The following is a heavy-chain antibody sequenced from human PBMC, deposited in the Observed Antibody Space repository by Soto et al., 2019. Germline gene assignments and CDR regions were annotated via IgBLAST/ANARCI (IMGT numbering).Heavy chain of an antibody. D-gene: IGHD3-22*01. CDR1: GFTFSSYW. Sequence: PGGSLRLSCAASGFTFSSYWMSWVRQAPGKGLEWVANIKQDGSEKYYVDSVKGRFTISRDNAKNSLHLQMNSLRADDTAVYYCASSPYYYDSSGYYYWSYFDYWGQGTLVTVSS. J-gene: IGHJ4*02. V-gene: IGHV3-7*01. CDR2: IKQDGSEK. CDR3: ASSPYYYDSSGYYYWSYFDY.